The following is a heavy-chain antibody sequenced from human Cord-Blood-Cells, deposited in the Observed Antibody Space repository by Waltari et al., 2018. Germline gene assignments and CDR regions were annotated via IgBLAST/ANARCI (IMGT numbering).Heavy chain of an antibody. CDR2: INPNSGGT. Sequence: QVQLVQSGAEVKKPGASVKVSCKASGYTFTGYYMHWVRQAPGQGLEWMGWINPNSGGTNDAQKFQGWVTMTRETSISTAYMELSRLRSDDTAVYYCARQNYYGSGSDDYWGQGTLVTVSS. D-gene: IGHD3-10*01. CDR3: ARQNYYGSGSDDY. J-gene: IGHJ4*02. V-gene: IGHV1-2*04. CDR1: GYTFTGYY.